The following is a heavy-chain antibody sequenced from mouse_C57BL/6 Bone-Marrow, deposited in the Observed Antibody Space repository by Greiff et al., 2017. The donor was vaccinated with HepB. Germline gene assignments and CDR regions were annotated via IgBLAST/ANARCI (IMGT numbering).Heavy chain of an antibody. Sequence: DVKLVESGAELVRSGASVKLSCTPSGFNIKDYYIHWVRQRPDQGLEWIAWIDPENGNTEYAPKFQGKATMTADTSSNTAYLQLSSLTSEDTAVYYCNARPSYYGNSAGFADWGQGTRVTVSA. D-gene: IGHD2-10*01. V-gene: IGHV14-4*02. J-gene: IGHJ3*01. CDR3: NARPSYYGNSAGFAD. CDR1: GFNIKDYY. CDR2: IDPENGNT.